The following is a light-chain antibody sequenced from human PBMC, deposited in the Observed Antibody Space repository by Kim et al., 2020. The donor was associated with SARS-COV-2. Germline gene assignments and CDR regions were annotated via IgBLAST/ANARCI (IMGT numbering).Light chain of an antibody. CDR1: QSVTSS. Sequence: PGERATLSCRASQSVTSSLAWYQQKPGQAPRLLIYDTSTRATGIPARFSGSGSGTDFTLTISSLEPEDFAIYYCQQRNSWPRTFGQGTKVDIK. CDR2: DTS. J-gene: IGKJ1*01. V-gene: IGKV3-11*01. CDR3: QQRNSWPRT.